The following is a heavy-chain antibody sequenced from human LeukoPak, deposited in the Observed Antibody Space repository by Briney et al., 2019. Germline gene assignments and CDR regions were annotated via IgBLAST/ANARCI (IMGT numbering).Heavy chain of an antibody. CDR2: TYYRSKWYN. D-gene: IGHD3-22*01. Sequence: SQTLSLTCAISGDSVSSNSAAWNWIRQSPSRGLEWLGRTYYRSKWYNDYAVSVKSRITINPDTSKNQFSLQLNSVTPEDTAVYYCARDYDSSGYYWSSFFDYWGQGTLVTVSS. V-gene: IGHV6-1*01. J-gene: IGHJ4*02. CDR3: ARDYDSSGYYWSSFFDY. CDR1: GDSVSSNSAA.